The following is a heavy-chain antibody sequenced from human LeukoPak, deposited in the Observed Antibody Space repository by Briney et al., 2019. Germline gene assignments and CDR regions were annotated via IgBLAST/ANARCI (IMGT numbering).Heavy chain of an antibody. D-gene: IGHD5-24*01. CDR1: GFTFRNYL. Sequence: GGSLRLSCAVSGFTFRNYLMHWVRQAPGQGQVWVSRINQDESKAYADSVRGRFTVSRDNAKNMLYLHLSGLRAEDTAVYFCGRGGDGIDFWGQGTTVIVSS. J-gene: IGHJ3*01. V-gene: IGHV3-74*01. CDR3: GRGGDGIDF. CDR2: INQDESKA.